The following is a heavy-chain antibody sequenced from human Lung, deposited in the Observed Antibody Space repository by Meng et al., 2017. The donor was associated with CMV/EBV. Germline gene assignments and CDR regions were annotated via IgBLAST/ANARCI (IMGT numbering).Heavy chain of an antibody. J-gene: IGHJ1*01. V-gene: IGHV4-4*02. CDR2: IPHRGSS. D-gene: IGHD3-10*01. CDR3: LRRSGGSV. Sequence: QGQLRDSCPALVKPSERPCLLLALSGDTISNPNWWAWVRQPPGKGLEWIGEIPHRGSSAYNPSLNSRVSMSIDKSKNQFSLKLTSVPAANTAVYHCLRRSGGSVWGQGTLVTVSS. CDR1: GDTISNPNW.